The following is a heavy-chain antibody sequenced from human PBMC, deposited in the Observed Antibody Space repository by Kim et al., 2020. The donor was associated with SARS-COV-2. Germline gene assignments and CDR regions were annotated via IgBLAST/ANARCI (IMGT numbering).Heavy chain of an antibody. V-gene: IGHV3-74*03. D-gene: IGHD1-20*01. J-gene: IGHJ6*03. CDR2: INIDGSDT. CDR1: GFTISHNW. CDR3: ATYWPYNWNYFYQYIDV. Sequence: GGSLRLSCEASGFTISHNWMHWVRQAPGKGLVSVSRINIDGSDTKYADSVKGRFTIARDNAKNMLYLEMNSLRPEDTAVYYCATYWPYNWNYFYQYIDVWGKGTTVTVSS.